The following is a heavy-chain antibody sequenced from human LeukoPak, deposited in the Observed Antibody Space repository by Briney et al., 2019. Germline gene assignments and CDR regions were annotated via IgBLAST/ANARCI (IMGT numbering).Heavy chain of an antibody. CDR1: GGSINSYY. D-gene: IGHD6-19*01. CDR2: IYYSGYT. CDR3: ASSKTNGDSSGWYAWFDP. J-gene: IGHJ5*02. Sequence: SETLSLTCTVSGGSINSYYWSWIRQPPRKGLEWIGYIYYSGYTNYNPSLKSRVTISVDTSKNQFSLKLSSVTAADTAVYYCASSKTNGDSSGWYAWFDPWGQGTLVTVSS. V-gene: IGHV4-59*01.